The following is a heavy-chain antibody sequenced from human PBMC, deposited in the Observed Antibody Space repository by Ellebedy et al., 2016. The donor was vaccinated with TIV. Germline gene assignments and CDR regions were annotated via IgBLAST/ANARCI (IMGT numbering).Heavy chain of an antibody. J-gene: IGHJ4*02. CDR3: VRGRFYDSSGPSRDY. V-gene: IGHV3-48*04. D-gene: IGHD3-22*01. CDR2: ITSDSSTV. Sequence: PGGSLRLSCAASGFTFSTYSMNWVRQAPGKGLECISFITSDSSTVYYADSVKGRFTISRDNAKSSLYLLLNSPRAEDTAVHYCVRGRFYDSSGPSRDYWGQGTLVTVSS. CDR1: GFTFSTYS.